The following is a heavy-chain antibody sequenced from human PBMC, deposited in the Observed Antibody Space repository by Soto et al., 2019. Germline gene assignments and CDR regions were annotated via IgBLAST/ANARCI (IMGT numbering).Heavy chain of an antibody. CDR2: INPATGAA. V-gene: IGHV1-2*02. D-gene: IGHD3-3*01. CDR1: GYPVTAYY. CDR3: ARGGGVGVAGSAAFDM. Sequence: QLHLVQSGAVVKKPGASVTVSCSASGYPVTAYYMHWVRQAPGRGLEWMGGINPATGAAKYTQTFQGRVTMTRDPSQDTGFMELSGLTSEDPAVFYWARGGGVGVAGSAAFDMWGQGTLVTVSS. J-gene: IGHJ3*02.